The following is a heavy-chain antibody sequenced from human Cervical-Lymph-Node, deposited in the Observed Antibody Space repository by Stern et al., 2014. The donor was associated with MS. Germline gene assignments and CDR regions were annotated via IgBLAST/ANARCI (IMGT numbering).Heavy chain of an antibody. CDR3: ARQTTAWASDV. CDR2: IYPGVCDT. D-gene: IGHD1-14*01. J-gene: IGHJ4*02. Sequence: EVQLVQSGAELIRPGESLKLSCKGSGYTFSIYWIAWVRQLPGKGLEWMGIIYPGVCDTRYRQSFQGQVPMSTDKHTSIAYLQWSSLNASDTAMYFCARQTTAWASDVWGQGTLVTVSS. CDR1: GYTFSIYW. V-gene: IGHV5-51*04.